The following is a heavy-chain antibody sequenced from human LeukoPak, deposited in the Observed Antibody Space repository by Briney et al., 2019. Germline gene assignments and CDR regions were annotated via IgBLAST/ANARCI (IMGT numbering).Heavy chain of an antibody. D-gene: IGHD3-22*01. J-gene: IGHJ4*02. Sequence: PSETLSLTCTVSGGSISSYYWSWIRQPPGKGLEWIGYIHYSGSTNYNRSLKSRVTISIDTSKNQFSLKLTSVTAADTAVYYCARDYYDGSGYYGFDYWGQGTLVTVSS. CDR1: GGSISSYY. V-gene: IGHV4-59*01. CDR3: ARDYYDGSGYYGFDY. CDR2: IHYSGST.